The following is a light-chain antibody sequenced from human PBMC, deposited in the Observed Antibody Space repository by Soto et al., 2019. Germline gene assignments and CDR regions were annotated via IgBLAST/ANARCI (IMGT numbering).Light chain of an antibody. Sequence: DIVMTQSPLSLPVTPGEPASISCRSSQSLLHSNGYNYLDWYLQKPGQSPQLLIYLGSNRASGVLDRFSGIGSGTDFTLKISRVEAEDVEVYYFMQALQTPFTFGPGTKVDIK. CDR1: QSLLHSNGYNY. CDR3: MQALQTPFT. J-gene: IGKJ3*01. CDR2: LGS. V-gene: IGKV2-28*01.